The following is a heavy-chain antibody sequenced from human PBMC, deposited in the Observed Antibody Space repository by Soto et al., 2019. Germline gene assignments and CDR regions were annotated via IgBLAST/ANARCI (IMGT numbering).Heavy chain of an antibody. J-gene: IGHJ5*02. Sequence: QVQLVESGGGVVQPGRSLRLSCAASGFRFSSYGMHWVRQAPGKGLEWVAGIYYDGSNKYDADFGKGRFTISRDNSRDTLYLQRDSLRAGDTAVYFCARDVDTSGHYSWFDPWGQGTLVIVSS. V-gene: IGHV3-30*19. D-gene: IGHD3-22*01. CDR3: ARDVDTSGHYSWFDP. CDR2: IYYDGSNK. CDR1: GFRFSSYG.